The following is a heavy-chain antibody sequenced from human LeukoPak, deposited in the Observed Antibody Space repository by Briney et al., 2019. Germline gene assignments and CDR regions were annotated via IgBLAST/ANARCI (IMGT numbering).Heavy chain of an antibody. CDR2: IYYSGTA. V-gene: IGHV4-39*01. CDR3: ARRGKMATINWFDP. D-gene: IGHD5-24*01. Sequence: PSETLSLTCTVSGGSISSYYWGWIRQPPGKGLEWIGSIYYSGTANYNPSLKSRVTISADTSKNQFSLKLTSVTAADTAVYYCARRGKMATINWFDPWGQGTLVTVSS. J-gene: IGHJ5*02. CDR1: GGSISSYY.